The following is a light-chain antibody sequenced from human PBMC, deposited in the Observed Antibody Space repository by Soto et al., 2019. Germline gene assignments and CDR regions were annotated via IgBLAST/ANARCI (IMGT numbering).Light chain of an antibody. J-gene: IGKJ4*01. Sequence: ERVMTQSPATLSASPGERATLSCRSSQSVTSSLAWYQQRPGQAPRLLIYDASNRATGIPARFSGSGSGTDFTLTISSLEPEDFGVYYCQQRSNWPLTFGGGTKVDIK. V-gene: IGKV3-11*01. CDR1: QSVTSS. CDR2: DAS. CDR3: QQRSNWPLT.